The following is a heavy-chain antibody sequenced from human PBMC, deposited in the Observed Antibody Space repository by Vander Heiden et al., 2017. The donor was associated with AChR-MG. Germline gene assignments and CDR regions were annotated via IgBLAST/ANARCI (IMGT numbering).Heavy chain of an antibody. V-gene: IGHV3-23*01. D-gene: IGHD3-3*02. Sequence: EVQLLESGGGLVQPGGSMRLSCAASGFSFSNYAMSWGRQAPGKGLEWVSGISGSGGSTYFVDSVKGRFTISRDNSKNTLYLQMNSLRADDTAVYYCAKHFRSGAVSGGMDVWGQGTTVTVSS. CDR3: AKHFRSGAVSGGMDV. CDR1: GFSFSNYA. CDR2: ISGSGGST. J-gene: IGHJ6*02.